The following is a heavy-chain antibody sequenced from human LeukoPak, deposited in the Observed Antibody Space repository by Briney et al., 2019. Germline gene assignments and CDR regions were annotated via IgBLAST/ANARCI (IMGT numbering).Heavy chain of an antibody. CDR2: VYFSGST. D-gene: IGHD3-3*01. J-gene: IGHJ4*02. Sequence: SETLSLTCTVSGGSISGYYWSWIRQPPGKGLEWIGDVYFSGSTNYNPSLKSRVTISVDTSKSQFSLQLSSVTAADTAVYYCARGRFLEWLSDFDYWGQGTLVTVSS. V-gene: IGHV4-59*01. CDR3: ARGRFLEWLSDFDY. CDR1: GGSISGYY.